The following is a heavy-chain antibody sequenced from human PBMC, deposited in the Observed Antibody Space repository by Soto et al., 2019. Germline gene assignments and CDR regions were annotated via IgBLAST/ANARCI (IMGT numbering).Heavy chain of an antibody. V-gene: IGHV3-11*01. CDR2: ISSSGTTI. D-gene: IGHD3-10*02. Sequence: PGGSLRLSCAASGFTFSDYYMSWIRRAPGKGLEWVSYISSSGTTIYYADSVKGRFTISRDNAKNSLYLQMNSLRAEDTAVYYCARGYVSYYYYMDVWGKGTTVTVSS. CDR3: ARGYVSYYYYMDV. J-gene: IGHJ6*03. CDR1: GFTFSDYY.